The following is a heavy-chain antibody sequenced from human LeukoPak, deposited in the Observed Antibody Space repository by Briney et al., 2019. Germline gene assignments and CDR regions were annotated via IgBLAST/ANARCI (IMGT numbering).Heavy chain of an antibody. D-gene: IGHD3-3*01. J-gene: IGHJ5*02. CDR2: IYYSGST. V-gene: IGHV4-59*11. CDR1: GGSISSHY. CDR3: ARALPHYDFWSGYYHNWFDP. Sequence: SETLSLTCTVSGGSISSHYWSWIRQPPGKGLEGIGYIYYSGSTNYNPSLKSRVTISVDTSKTQFSLKLSSVTAADTAVYYCARALPHYDFWSGYYHNWFDPWGQGTLVTVSS.